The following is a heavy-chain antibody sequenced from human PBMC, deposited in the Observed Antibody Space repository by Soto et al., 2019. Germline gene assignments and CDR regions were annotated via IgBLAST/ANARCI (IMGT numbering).Heavy chain of an antibody. Sequence: QVQLVQSGAEVKKPGASVKVSCKASGYTFTSYGISWVRQAPGQGLEWMGWISAYNGNTNYAQKLQGRVTMTTDTSKSTAYMELRSLRSDDTAVYYCARDPGEIPRRVVIIYYYGMDVWGQGTTVTVSS. J-gene: IGHJ6*02. V-gene: IGHV1-18*01. CDR1: GYTFTSYG. CDR3: ARDPGEIPRRVVIIYYYGMDV. D-gene: IGHD3-3*01. CDR2: ISAYNGNT.